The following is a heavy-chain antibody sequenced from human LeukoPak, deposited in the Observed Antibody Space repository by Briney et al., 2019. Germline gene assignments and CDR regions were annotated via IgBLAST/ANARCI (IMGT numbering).Heavy chain of an antibody. D-gene: IGHD3-10*01. CDR3: ATGFFYYYYMDV. CDR2: INSDGSST. V-gene: IGHV3-74*01. CDR1: GFTFSSYW. Sequence: GGSLRLSCAASGFTFSSYWMHWLRQAPGKGLVWVSRINSDGSSTSYADSVKGRFTISGDNGKKTLYLQMNSLRAEDTAVYYCATGFFYYYYMDVWGKGTTVSVSS. J-gene: IGHJ6*03.